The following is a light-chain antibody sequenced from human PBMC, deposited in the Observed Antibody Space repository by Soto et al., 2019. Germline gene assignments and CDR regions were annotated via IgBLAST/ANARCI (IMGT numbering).Light chain of an antibody. J-gene: IGLJ2*01. CDR3: CSDAGRSTFVV. CDR1: SSDVGSYNL. V-gene: IGLV2-23*03. CDR2: EGS. Sequence: QSALTQPASVSGSPGQSITISCTGTSSDVGSYNLVSWYQQHPGKAPKLMIYEGSKRPSGVSNRFSGSKSGNTASLTISGLQAEDEADYYCCSDAGRSTFVVFGGGTKVTVL.